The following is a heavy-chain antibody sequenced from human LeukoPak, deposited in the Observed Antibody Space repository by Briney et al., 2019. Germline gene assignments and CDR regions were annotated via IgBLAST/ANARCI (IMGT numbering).Heavy chain of an antibody. CDR3: AKDGSGWIDY. J-gene: IGHJ4*02. CDR2: IWYDGSNK. CDR1: GFTFSSYG. V-gene: IGHV3-33*06. D-gene: IGHD6-19*01. Sequence: GRSLRLSCAASGFTFSSYGMHWVRQAPGKGLEWVAVIWYDGSNKYYADSVKGRFTISRDNSENTLYLQMNSLRAEDTAVYYCAKDGSGWIDYWGQGTLVTVSS.